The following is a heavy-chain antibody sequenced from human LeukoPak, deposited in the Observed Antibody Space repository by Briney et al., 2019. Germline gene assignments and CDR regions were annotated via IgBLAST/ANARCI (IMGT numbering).Heavy chain of an antibody. CDR1: GFTFSSHG. CDR3: ASRSGIYSRYEYYYYYMDV. D-gene: IGHD1-26*01. J-gene: IGHJ6*03. V-gene: IGHV3-23*01. Sequence: PGGSLRLSYAASGFTFSSHGMNWVRQAPGKGLEWVSGISPSGGITYYTDSVKGRFTISRDNSKNTLYLQMNSLRAEDTAVYYCASRSGIYSRYEYYYYYMDVWGKGTTVTVSS. CDR2: ISPSGGIT.